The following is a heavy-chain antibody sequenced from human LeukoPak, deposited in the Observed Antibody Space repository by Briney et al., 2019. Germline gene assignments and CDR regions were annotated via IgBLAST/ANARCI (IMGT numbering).Heavy chain of an antibody. CDR2: ISSSSSYT. CDR3: ARYGADVLLWFGESGYGMDV. J-gene: IGHJ6*04. CDR1: GFTFSDYY. V-gene: IGHV3-11*06. D-gene: IGHD3-10*01. Sequence: PGGSLRLSCAASGFTFSDYYMSWIRQAPGKGLEWVSYISSSSSYTNYADSVKGRFTISRDNAKNSLYLQMNSLRAEDTAVYCCARYGADVLLWFGESGYGMDVWGKGTTVTVSS.